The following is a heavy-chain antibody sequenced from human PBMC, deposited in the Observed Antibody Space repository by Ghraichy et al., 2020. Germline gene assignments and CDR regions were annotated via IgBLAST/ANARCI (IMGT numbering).Heavy chain of an antibody. J-gene: IGHJ5*02. CDR2: IYYSGST. CDR3: ARYRAGGNWFDP. Sequence: SCTVSGGSISIGAYYWSWIRQHPGEGLEWIGYIYYSGSTSYKSSLKSRVTISVDTSKNQFSLKLNSVTAADTAVYYCARYRAGGNWFDPWGQGTLVTVSS. V-gene: IGHV4-31*03. CDR1: GGSISIGAYY. D-gene: IGHD3-10*01.